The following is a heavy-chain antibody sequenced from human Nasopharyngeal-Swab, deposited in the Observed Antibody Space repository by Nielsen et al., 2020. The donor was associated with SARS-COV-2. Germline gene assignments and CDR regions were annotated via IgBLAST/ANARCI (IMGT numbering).Heavy chain of an antibody. Sequence: PGKGLEWIGYIYYSGSTNYNPSLKSRVTISVDTSKNQFSLKLSSVTAADTAVYYCAKELHLRHAFDLWGRGRMVTVSS. J-gene: IGHJ3*01. CDR3: AKELHLRHAFDL. V-gene: IGHV4-59*13. CDR2: IYYSGST.